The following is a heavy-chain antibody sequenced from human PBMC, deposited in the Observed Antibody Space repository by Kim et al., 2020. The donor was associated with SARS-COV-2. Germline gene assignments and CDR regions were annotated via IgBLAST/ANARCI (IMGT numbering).Heavy chain of an antibody. D-gene: IGHD2-15*01. CDR3: ARAVGYCSGGSCYSGDWFDP. CDR1: GFTFSDYY. J-gene: IGHJ5*02. V-gene: IGHV3-11*01. Sequence: GGSLRLSCAASGFTFSDYYMSWIRQAPGKGLEWVSYISSSGSTIYYADSVKGRFTISRDNAKNSLYLQMNSLRAEDTAVYYCARAVGYCSGGSCYSGDWFDPWGQGTLVTVSS. CDR2: ISSSGSTI.